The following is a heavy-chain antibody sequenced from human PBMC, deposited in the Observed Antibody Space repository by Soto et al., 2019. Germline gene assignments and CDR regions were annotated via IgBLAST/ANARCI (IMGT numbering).Heavy chain of an antibody. CDR2: ISSSSSTI. CDR1: GFTFSYYS. Sequence: EVQVVESGGGLVQPGGSLRLSCAASGFTFSYYSMTWVRQAPGKGLEWVSYISSSSSTIFYADSVKGRFTISRDNAKNSLYLQMNSLRAEDTAVYYCARDIDGGGQGTLVTVSS. J-gene: IGHJ4*02. V-gene: IGHV3-48*01. CDR3: ARDIDG. D-gene: IGHD2-15*01.